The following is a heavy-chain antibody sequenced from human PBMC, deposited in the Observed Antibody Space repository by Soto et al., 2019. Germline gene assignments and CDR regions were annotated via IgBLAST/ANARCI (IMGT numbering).Heavy chain of an antibody. J-gene: IGHJ3*02. V-gene: IGHV1-69*01. D-gene: IGHD2-2*01. CDR2: IIPIFGAA. CDR3: ARVYCSSTSCYGAFDI. CDR1: GGTFSSYA. Sequence: QVQLVQSGAEVKKPGSSVKVSCKASGGTFSSYAISWVRQAPGQGLEWMGGIIPIFGAANYAQKFQGRVTITADESTSTAYMELSSLRSEDTAVYYCARVYCSSTSCYGAFDIWGQGTMVTVSS.